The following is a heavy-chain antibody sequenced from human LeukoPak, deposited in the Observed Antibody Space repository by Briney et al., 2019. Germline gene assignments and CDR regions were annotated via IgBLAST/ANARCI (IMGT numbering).Heavy chain of an antibody. D-gene: IGHD1-14*01. CDR3: AKDNLRKLTSEYFFDY. V-gene: IGHV3-21*04. CDR2: ISSSSNYI. J-gene: IGHJ4*02. Sequence: GGSLRLSCAASGFTFSSYSMNWVRQAPGKGLEWVSSISSSSNYIYYADSVKGRFTISRDNSKNSLYLQMNSLRTDDTALYYCAKDNLRKLTSEYFFDYWGQGTLVTVSS. CDR1: GFTFSSYS.